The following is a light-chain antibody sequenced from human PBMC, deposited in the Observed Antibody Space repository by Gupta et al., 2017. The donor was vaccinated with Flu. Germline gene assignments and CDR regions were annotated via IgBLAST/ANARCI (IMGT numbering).Light chain of an antibody. CDR3: QSADASSTYYV. Sequence: GKTARITCSGDALPNQYVYWFQQRPGQAPTLLIYKDTERPSGIPERFSGSSSGTTVTLTISGVQAEDEADYYCQSADASSTYYVFGTGTKVTV. CDR1: ALPNQY. CDR2: KDT. V-gene: IGLV3-25*03. J-gene: IGLJ1*01.